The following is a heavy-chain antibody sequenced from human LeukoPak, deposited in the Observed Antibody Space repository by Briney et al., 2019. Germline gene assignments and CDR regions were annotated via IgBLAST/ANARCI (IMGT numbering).Heavy chain of an antibody. CDR2: IYSGGST. J-gene: IGHJ4*02. D-gene: IGHD2-2*01. CDR3: ARDPSTYYYDR. Sequence: GGSLRLSCAASGFTFSSYEMNRVRQAPGKGLEWVSLIYSGGSTYYADSVKGRFTISRDNSKNTLYLQMNSLRAEDTAVYYCARDPSTYYYDRWGQGTLVTVSS. V-gene: IGHV3-66*01. CDR1: GFTFSSYE.